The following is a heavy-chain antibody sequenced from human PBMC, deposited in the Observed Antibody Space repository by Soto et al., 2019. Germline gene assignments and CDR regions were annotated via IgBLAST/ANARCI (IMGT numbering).Heavy chain of an antibody. J-gene: IGHJ4*02. D-gene: IGHD3-10*01. CDR3: ARHGSGSYFDY. V-gene: IGHV3-74*01. CDR1: GFPFSNYW. Sequence: EVQLVESGGGLVQPGGSLRLSCAASGFPFSNYWIHWVRQAPGKGLVWVSRINSDGRSTTYADSVKGRFTISRDNDKDTLYLQMNSLRAEDTAVYYCARHGSGSYFDYWGQGTLVTVYS. CDR2: INSDGRST.